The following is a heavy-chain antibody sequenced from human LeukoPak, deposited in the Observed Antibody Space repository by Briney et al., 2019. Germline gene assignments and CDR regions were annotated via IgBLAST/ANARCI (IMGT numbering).Heavy chain of an antibody. CDR3: IRSGAGCTNKSCPYFDY. D-gene: IGHD2-8*01. J-gene: IGHJ4*02. Sequence: PVGSLRLSCTASGFTFGDYAINWVRQAPGKGLEWIGFIRSKAYGGTTEYAASVKGKFTISRDDSKTIAYLQMNSLKTEDTAVYYCIRSGAGCTNKSCPYFDYWGQGTLVTVSS. CDR1: GFTFGDYA. CDR2: IRSKAYGGTT. V-gene: IGHV3-49*04.